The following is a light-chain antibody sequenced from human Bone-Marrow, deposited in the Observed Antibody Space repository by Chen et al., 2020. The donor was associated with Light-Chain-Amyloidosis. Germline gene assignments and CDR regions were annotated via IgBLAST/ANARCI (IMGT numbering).Light chain of an antibody. CDR2: DVN. CDR3: YSYAGSYTL. CDR1: HSDVGGYNY. V-gene: IGLV2-11*01. J-gene: IGLJ2*01. Sequence: QSALTQPRSVSGSPGQSVTISCTGTHSDVGGYNYVSWYQQYPGTAPKLMIYDVNKRPSGVPDRFSGSTSGITASLTISGLQAEDEADYYCYSYAGSYTLFGGGTKLTVL.